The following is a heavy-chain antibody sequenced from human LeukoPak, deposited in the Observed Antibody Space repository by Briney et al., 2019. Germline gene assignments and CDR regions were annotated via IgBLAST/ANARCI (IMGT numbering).Heavy chain of an antibody. CDR2: ISSSSSYI. CDR3: AKGPFQQLVRGKVYFQH. V-gene: IGHV3-21*04. CDR1: GGTFSSYS. D-gene: IGHD6-13*01. Sequence: ASVKVSCKASGGTFSSYSMNWVRQAPGKGLEWVSSISSSSSYIYYADSVKGRFTISRDNSKNTLYLQMNSLRAEDTAVYYCAKGPFQQLVRGKVYFQHWGQGTLVTVSS. J-gene: IGHJ1*01.